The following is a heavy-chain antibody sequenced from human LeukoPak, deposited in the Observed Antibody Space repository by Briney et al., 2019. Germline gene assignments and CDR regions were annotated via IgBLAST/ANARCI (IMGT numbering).Heavy chain of an antibody. D-gene: IGHD3-10*01. J-gene: IGHJ4*02. Sequence: PSETLSLTCTVSGGSISSYYWSWIGHPAGKGLEWIEGIYTSGSTNYNPSLKSRVTMSVDTSKNQFSLKLSSVTAADTAVYYCARDGPVLLWFGELEYYFDYWGQGTLVTVSS. V-gene: IGHV4-4*07. CDR3: ARDGPVLLWFGELEYYFDY. CDR1: GGSISSYY. CDR2: IYTSGST.